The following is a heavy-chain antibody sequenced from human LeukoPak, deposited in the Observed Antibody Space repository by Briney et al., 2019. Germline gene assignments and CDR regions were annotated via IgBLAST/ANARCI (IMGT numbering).Heavy chain of an antibody. V-gene: IGHV1-8*01. CDR2: MNPNSGNT. D-gene: IGHD2-15*01. J-gene: IGHJ6*03. CDR3: ARGSATPSYYYYMDV. Sequence: GASVKVSCKTSGYTFISYDINWVRQATGQGLEWMGWMNPNSGNTGYAQKFQGRVTMTRNTSITTAYMELSNLRSEDTAVYYCARGSATPSYYYYMDVWGKGTTVAVSS. CDR1: GYTFISYD.